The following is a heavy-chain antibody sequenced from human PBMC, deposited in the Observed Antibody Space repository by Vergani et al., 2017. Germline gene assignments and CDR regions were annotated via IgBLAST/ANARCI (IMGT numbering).Heavy chain of an antibody. CDR1: GYTFTSYG. D-gene: IGHD2-2*01. CDR3: ARDPDIVVVPAAPYYYYYYGEDV. J-gene: IGHJ6*02. V-gene: IGHV1-18*04. CDR2: ISTYNGNT. Sequence: QVQLVQSGAEVKKPGASVKVSCKASGYTFTSYGISWVRQAPGQGLEWMGWISTYNGNTNYAQKLQGRVTMTTDTSTSTAYMELRSLGSDDTAVYYCARDPDIVVVPAAPYYYYYYGEDVWDRGTTVAVS.